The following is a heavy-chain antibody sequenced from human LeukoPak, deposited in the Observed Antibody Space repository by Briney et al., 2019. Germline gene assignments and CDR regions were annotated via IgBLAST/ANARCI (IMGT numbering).Heavy chain of an antibody. CDR2: IYYSGST. CDR3: ARMGMAARAYYFDY. CDR1: GGSVSSGSYY. V-gene: IGHV4-61*01. Sequence: SETLSLTCTVSGGSVSSGSYYWSWIRQPPGKGLEWIGYIYYSGSTNCNPSLKSRVTISVDTSKNQFSLKLSSVTAADTAVYYCARMGMAARAYYFDYWGQGTLVTVSS. D-gene: IGHD6-13*01. J-gene: IGHJ4*02.